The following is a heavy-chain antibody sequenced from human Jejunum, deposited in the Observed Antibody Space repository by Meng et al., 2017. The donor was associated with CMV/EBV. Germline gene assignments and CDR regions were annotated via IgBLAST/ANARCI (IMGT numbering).Heavy chain of an antibody. J-gene: IGHJ4*02. CDR3: ARDSGWLESFDY. Sequence: AAAGFIFSSNSRNWVRRAPGKGLGWVSHISSSSTTIHYADSVKGRFTISRDNAKNSLYLQMNSLRAEDTAVYYCARDSGWLESFDYWGQGTLVTVSS. D-gene: IGHD3-3*01. CDR1: GFIFSSNS. V-gene: IGHV3-48*04. CDR2: ISSSSTTI.